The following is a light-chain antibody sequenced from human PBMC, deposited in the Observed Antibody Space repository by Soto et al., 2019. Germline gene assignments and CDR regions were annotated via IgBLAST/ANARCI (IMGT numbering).Light chain of an antibody. V-gene: IGKV1-6*01. Sequence: IQVAQSPPSLSASVGDTVTITCRASQDIRNDLGRYQQKPGRAPKLLIYGASNLQGGVPSRFSGSVSGTDFTLSISSLQPEDFAAYYCLQDYNFPQTFGQGTKVEIK. CDR2: GAS. J-gene: IGKJ1*01. CDR3: LQDYNFPQT. CDR1: QDIRND.